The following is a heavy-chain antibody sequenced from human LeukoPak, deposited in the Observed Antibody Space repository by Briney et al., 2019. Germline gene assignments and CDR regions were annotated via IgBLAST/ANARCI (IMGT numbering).Heavy chain of an antibody. CDR3: ARCSRRCGELFHDLYYCYYMDV. Sequence: ASVKVSCKASGHTFTSYDINWVRQATGQGLEWMGWMNPNSGNTGYAQKFQGRVTMTRNTSISTAYMELSSLRSEDTAVYYCARCSRRCGELFHDLYYCYYMDVWGKGTTVTVSS. V-gene: IGHV1-8*01. CDR1: GHTFTSYD. CDR2: MNPNSGNT. J-gene: IGHJ6*03. D-gene: IGHD3-10*01.